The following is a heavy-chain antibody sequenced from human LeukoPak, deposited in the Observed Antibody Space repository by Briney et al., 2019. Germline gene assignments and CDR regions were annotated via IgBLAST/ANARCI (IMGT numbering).Heavy chain of an antibody. CDR3: ARGYDSSGYPAAFDY. Sequence: QSGGSLRLSCAASGFTFSSYAMHWVRQAPGKGLEYVSAISSNGGSTYYANSVKGRLTISRDNSKNTLYLQMGSLRAEDMAVYYCARGYDSSGYPAAFDYWGQGTLVTVSS. CDR2: ISSNGGST. CDR1: GFTFSSYA. J-gene: IGHJ4*02. V-gene: IGHV3-64*01. D-gene: IGHD3-22*01.